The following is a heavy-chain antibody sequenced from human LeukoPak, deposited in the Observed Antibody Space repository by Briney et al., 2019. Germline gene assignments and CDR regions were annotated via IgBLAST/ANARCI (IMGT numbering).Heavy chain of an antibody. V-gene: IGHV3-30*18. Sequence: PGRSLRLSCAASGSTFSSYGMHWVRQAPGKGLEWVAVISYDGSNKYYADSVKGRFTISRDNSKNTLYLQMNSLRTEDTAVYYCAKFPIAAAGTGGYWGQGTLVTVSS. D-gene: IGHD6-13*01. J-gene: IGHJ4*02. CDR3: AKFPIAAAGTGGY. CDR2: ISYDGSNK. CDR1: GSTFSSYG.